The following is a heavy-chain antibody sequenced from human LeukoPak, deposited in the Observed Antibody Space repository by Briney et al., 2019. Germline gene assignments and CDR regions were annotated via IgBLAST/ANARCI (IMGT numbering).Heavy chain of an antibody. CDR1: GGSISSYH. Sequence: SETLSLTCTVSGGSISSYHWSWIRQPAGKGLEWIGRIYSSGSTSYNPSLKSRVTMSVGTSKNQFSLRLSSVTAADTAVYYCARGWTYSTSSVHFDYWGQGTLVTVSS. J-gene: IGHJ4*02. CDR3: ARGWTYSTSSVHFDY. D-gene: IGHD6-6*01. CDR2: IYSSGST. V-gene: IGHV4-4*07.